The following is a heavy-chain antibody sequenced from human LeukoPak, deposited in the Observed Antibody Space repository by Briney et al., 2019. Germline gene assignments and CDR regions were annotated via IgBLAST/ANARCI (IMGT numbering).Heavy chain of an antibody. J-gene: IGHJ4*02. D-gene: IGHD3-10*01. Sequence: GGSLRLSCAASGFTFSSYSMNWVRQAPGKGLGWVSYIISSSSTIYYADSVKGRFTISRDNAQNSLYLQMNSLRAEDTAVYYCARPMNTGGSGSHYRPLDYWGQGTLVTVSS. CDR2: IISSSSTI. V-gene: IGHV3-48*04. CDR1: GFTFSSYS. CDR3: ARPMNTGGSGSHYRPLDY.